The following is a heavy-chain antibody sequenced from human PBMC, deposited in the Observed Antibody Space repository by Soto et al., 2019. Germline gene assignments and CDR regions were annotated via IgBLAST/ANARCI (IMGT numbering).Heavy chain of an antibody. CDR3: ERDLHILTGYYTATVGWFDP. Sequence: QVQLVESGGGVVQPGRSLRLSCAASGFTFSSYGMHWVRQAPGKGLEWVAVICSDGSNKYYADSVKGRFTISRDNSKNTLYLQMNSLRAEDTAVYYCERDLHILTGYYTATVGWFDPWGQGTLVTVSS. D-gene: IGHD3-9*01. V-gene: IGHV3-33*01. CDR2: ICSDGSNK. CDR1: GFTFSSYG. J-gene: IGHJ5*02.